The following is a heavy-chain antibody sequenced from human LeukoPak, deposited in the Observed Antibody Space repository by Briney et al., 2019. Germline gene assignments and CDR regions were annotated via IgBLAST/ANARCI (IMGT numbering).Heavy chain of an antibody. CDR2: MNPNSGNT. D-gene: IGHD6-13*01. CDR3: SYSSSWYSPDY. CDR1: GYTFTSYD. Sequence: GASVKVSCKASGYTFTSYDINWVRQATGQGLEWMGWMNPNSGNTGYAQKLQGRVTMTTDTSTSTAYMELRSLRSDDTAVYYCSYSSSWYSPDYWGQGTLVTVSS. V-gene: IGHV1-8*02. J-gene: IGHJ4*02.